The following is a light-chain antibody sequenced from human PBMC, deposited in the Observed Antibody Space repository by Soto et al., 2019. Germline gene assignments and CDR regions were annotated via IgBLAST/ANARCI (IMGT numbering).Light chain of an antibody. CDR2: LNSDGSH. CDR3: QTWGTGIWV. Sequence: QPVLTQSPSASASLGASVKLTCTLSSGHSSYAIAWHQQQPEKGPRYLMKLNSDGSHSKGDGIPDRFSGSSSGAESYLTISRRQSEDEAGYYCQTWGTGIWVFGGGTKVTVL. V-gene: IGLV4-69*01. CDR1: SGHSSYA. J-gene: IGLJ3*02.